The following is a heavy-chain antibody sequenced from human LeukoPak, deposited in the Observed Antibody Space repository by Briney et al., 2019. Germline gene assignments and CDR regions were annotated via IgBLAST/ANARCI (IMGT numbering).Heavy chain of an antibody. J-gene: IGHJ4*02. Sequence: PSETLSLNCTVSGGSISSYYWSWLRQPAGKGLEGIGRIYTSGSTNYKPSLKSRVTMSVDTSKNQFSLKLSAVTAADTAVYYCAREVELGGIFDYWGQGTLVTVSS. V-gene: IGHV4-4*07. D-gene: IGHD1-26*01. CDR3: AREVELGGIFDY. CDR2: IYTSGST. CDR1: GGSISSYY.